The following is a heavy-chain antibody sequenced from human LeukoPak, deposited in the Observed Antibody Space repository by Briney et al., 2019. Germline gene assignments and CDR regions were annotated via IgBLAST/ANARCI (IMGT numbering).Heavy chain of an antibody. CDR1: GFTFTNAW. CDR2: IKSKTDGGTT. Sequence: GGSLRLSCAASGFTFTNAWMSWVRQAPGKGLEWVGRIKSKTDGGTTDYAAPVKGRFIISRDDSKNMLYLQMNSRKTEDTAVYYCTTEEVDAFDIWGEGTMVTVSS. CDR3: TTEEVDAFDI. J-gene: IGHJ3*02. V-gene: IGHV3-15*01.